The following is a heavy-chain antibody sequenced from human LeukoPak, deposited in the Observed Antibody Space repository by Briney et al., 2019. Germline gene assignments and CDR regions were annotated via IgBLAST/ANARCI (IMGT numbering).Heavy chain of an antibody. D-gene: IGHD3-10*01. V-gene: IGHV5-51*01. J-gene: IGHJ3*02. Sequence: GESLKISCKGSGYSFTSDWIGWVRQMPGKGLEWMAIIYPGDSDTRNSPSFQGQVTISADKSINTAYLQWNSLKASDTAMYYCVRSGPDTFDIWGQGTMVTVPS. CDR2: IYPGDSDT. CDR3: VRSGPDTFDI. CDR1: GYSFTSDW.